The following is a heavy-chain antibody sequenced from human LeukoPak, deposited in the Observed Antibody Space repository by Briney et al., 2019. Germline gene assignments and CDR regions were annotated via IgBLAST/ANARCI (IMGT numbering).Heavy chain of an antibody. D-gene: IGHD3-10*01. J-gene: IGHJ4*02. CDR1: GDSISSSRYC. Sequence: SETLSLTCSVSGDSISSSRYCWGWVRQPPGKGLEWIGSVYHSGSTHDNPSLNSRITISVAPSKNQFSLRLRSVTAADTALYFCLAYYSLSGNYYNGIDYWGQGTLVTVSS. V-gene: IGHV4-39*01. CDR2: VYHSGST. CDR3: LAYYSLSGNYYNGIDY.